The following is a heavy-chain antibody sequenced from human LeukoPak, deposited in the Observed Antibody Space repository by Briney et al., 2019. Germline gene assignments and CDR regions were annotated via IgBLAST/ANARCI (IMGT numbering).Heavy chain of an antibody. CDR3: AIDSSGSDAFDI. V-gene: IGHV4-39*07. Sequence: SETLSLTCTVSGGSISSSSYDWSWIRQPPGKGLEWIGEINHSGSTNYNPSLKSRVTISVATSKNQFSLKLSSVTAADTAVYYCAIDSSGSDAFDIWGQGTMVTVSS. CDR1: GGSISSSSYD. CDR2: INHSGST. J-gene: IGHJ3*02. D-gene: IGHD3-22*01.